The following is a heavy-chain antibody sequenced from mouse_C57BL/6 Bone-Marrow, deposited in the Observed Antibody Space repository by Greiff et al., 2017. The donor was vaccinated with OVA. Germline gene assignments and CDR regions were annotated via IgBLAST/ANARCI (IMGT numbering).Heavy chain of an antibody. V-gene: IGHV5-4*01. CDR2: ISDGGSYT. Sequence: EVTLVESGGGLVKPGGSLKLSCAASGFTFSSYAMSWVRQTPEKRLEWVATISDGGSYTYYPDNVKGRFTISRDNAKNNLYLQMSHLKSEDTAMYYCARDNYSNYVDWYFDVWGTGTTVTVSS. J-gene: IGHJ1*03. CDR3: ARDNYSNYVDWYFDV. D-gene: IGHD2-5*01. CDR1: GFTFSSYA.